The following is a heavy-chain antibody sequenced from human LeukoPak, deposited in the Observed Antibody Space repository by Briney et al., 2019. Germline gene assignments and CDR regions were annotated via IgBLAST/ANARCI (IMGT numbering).Heavy chain of an antibody. CDR3: GKTTTGYSSGRYPAWPVDY. CDR1: GFTFSSYA. Sequence: GGSLTLSCTGSGFTFSSYAMYWVRQPPGKELEWVSGIFGSGGSAHYADSVKGRFTISRDNSKNTVYLQMNSLRAEDTAVYYCGKTTTGYSSGRYPAWPVDYWGQGTLVTVSS. J-gene: IGHJ4*02. D-gene: IGHD6-19*01. CDR2: IFGSGGSA. V-gene: IGHV3-23*01.